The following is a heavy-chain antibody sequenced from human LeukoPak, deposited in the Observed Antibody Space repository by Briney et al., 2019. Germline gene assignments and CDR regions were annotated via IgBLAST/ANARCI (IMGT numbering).Heavy chain of an antibody. J-gene: IGHJ4*02. D-gene: IGHD4-17*01. V-gene: IGHV4-59*11. CDR2: IYYSGST. Sequence: SETLSLTCTVSGGSISSHYWSWIRQPPGKVLEWIGYIYYSGSTNYNPSLKSRVTISVDTSKNQFSLKLSSVTAADTAVYYCARVSATVAFDYWGQGTLVTVSS. CDR3: ARVSATVAFDY. CDR1: GGSISSHY.